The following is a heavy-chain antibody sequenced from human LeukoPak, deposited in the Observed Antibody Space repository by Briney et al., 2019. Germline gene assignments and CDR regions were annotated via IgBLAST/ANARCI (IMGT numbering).Heavy chain of an antibody. CDR3: ATEKGDSPDY. J-gene: IGHJ4*02. CDR1: GFTFSSYA. Sequence: TGGSLRHSCAASGFTFSSYAMSWVRQAPGKGLEWVSGISGNGVNTYHADSVKGRFTISRDNSKNTLYVQMHSLRAEDTAVYYCATEKGDSPDYWGQGTLVTVSS. CDR2: ISGNGVNT. D-gene: IGHD2-21*01. V-gene: IGHV3-23*01.